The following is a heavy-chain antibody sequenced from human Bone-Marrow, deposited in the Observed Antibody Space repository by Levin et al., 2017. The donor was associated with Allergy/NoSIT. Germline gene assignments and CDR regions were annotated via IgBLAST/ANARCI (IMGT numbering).Heavy chain of an antibody. J-gene: IGHJ4*02. CDR3: ARGELGSGYLFDY. V-gene: IGHV1-8*01. Sequence: ASVKVSCKTSGYTFTSFDINLVRQATGQGLEWMGWMYPNSDNAGYAQKFQGRATMTRNTSISTAYMELSSLRSEDTAIYYCARGELGSGYLFDYWGQGTLVTVSS. D-gene: IGHD5-12*01. CDR1: GYTFTSFD. CDR2: MYPNSDNA.